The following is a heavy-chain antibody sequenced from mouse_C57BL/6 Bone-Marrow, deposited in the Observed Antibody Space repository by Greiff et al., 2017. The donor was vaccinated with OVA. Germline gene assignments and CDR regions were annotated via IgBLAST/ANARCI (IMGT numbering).Heavy chain of an antibody. D-gene: IGHD1-1*01. CDR1: GYSFTDYN. CDR2: INPNYGTT. J-gene: IGHJ1*03. CDR3: ASNYYGSYWYFDV. Sequence: VHVKQSGPELVKPGASVKISCKASGYSFTDYNMNWVKQSNGKSLEWIGVINPNYGTTSYNQKFKGKATLTVDQSSSTAYMQLNSLTSEDSAVYYCASNYYGSYWYFDVWGTGTTVTVSS. V-gene: IGHV1-39*01.